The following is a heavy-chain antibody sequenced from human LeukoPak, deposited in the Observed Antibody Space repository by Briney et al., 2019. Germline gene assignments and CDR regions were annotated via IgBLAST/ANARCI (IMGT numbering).Heavy chain of an antibody. CDR2: IRPNSGQT. CDR1: GYTFTDYY. Sequence: GASVKVSCKASGYTFTDYYVNWVRQAPGQGLEWMGIIRPNSGQTTYAQKFQGRVTMTRDTSTSTVYMELSSLISEDTAVYYCAREVGATDYWGQGTLVTVSS. CDR3: AREVGATDY. V-gene: IGHV1-46*01. D-gene: IGHD1-26*01. J-gene: IGHJ4*01.